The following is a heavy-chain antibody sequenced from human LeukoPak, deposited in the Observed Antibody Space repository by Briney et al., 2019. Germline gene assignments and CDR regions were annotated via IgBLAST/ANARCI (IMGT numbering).Heavy chain of an antibody. Sequence: ASVKVSCKASGYTFTGYYVHWVRQAPGQGLEWMGWINPNSGGTNYAQKFQGWATMTRDTSISTAYMELSRLRSDDTAVYYCASGGSGFNNWFDPWGQGTLVTVSS. CDR1: GYTFTGYY. D-gene: IGHD6-19*01. J-gene: IGHJ5*02. CDR3: ASGGSGFNNWFDP. CDR2: INPNSGGT. V-gene: IGHV1-2*04.